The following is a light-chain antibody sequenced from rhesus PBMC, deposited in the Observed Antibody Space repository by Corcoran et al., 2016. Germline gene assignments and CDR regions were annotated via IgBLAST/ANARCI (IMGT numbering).Light chain of an antibody. CDR3: QQYSSRPYS. J-gene: IGKJ2*01. Sequence: DIQMTQSPSSLSASVGDTVTITCRASQGIASWLAWYQQKQGKAPKVLIYKASSLQSGVPSRFSVSGSVTDFTLTISSLQSEDFATYYCQQYSSRPYSFGQGTKVEIK. CDR1: QGIASW. CDR2: KAS. V-gene: IGKV1-22*01.